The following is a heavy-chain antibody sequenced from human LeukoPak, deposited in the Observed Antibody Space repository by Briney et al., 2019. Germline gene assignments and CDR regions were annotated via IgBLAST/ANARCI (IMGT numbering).Heavy chain of an antibody. CDR3: ARDTDYGVQPGYGMDV. V-gene: IGHV1-46*01. CDR2: INPSGGST. CDR1: GYTFTSYY. D-gene: IGHD4-17*01. J-gene: IGHJ6*02. Sequence: GASVKVSCKASGYTFTSYYMHWVRQAPGQGLEWMGIINPSGGSTSYAQKFQGRVTMTRDTSTSTVYMELSSLRSEDTAVYYCARDTDYGVQPGYGMDVWGQGTTVTVSS.